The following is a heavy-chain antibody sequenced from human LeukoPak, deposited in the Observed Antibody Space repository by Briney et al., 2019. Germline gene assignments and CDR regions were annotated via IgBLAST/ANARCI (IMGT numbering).Heavy chain of an antibody. J-gene: IGHJ3*02. Sequence: EASVKVSCKASGYTFTSYDISWVRQAPGQGLEWMGWISAYNGNTNYAQKPQGRVTMTTDTSTSTAYMELRSLRSDDTAVYYCARVTFTDDAFDIWGQGTMVTVSS. V-gene: IGHV1-18*01. CDR3: ARVTFTDDAFDI. CDR2: ISAYNGNT. CDR1: GYTFTSYD. D-gene: IGHD1-20*01.